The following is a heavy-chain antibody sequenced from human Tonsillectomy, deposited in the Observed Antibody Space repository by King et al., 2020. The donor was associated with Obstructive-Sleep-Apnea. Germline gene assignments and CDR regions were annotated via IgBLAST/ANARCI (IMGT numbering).Heavy chain of an antibody. D-gene: IGHD6-19*01. V-gene: IGHV3-64*01. Sequence: VQLVESGGGLVQPGGSLRLSCAASGFTFSSYAMHWVRQAPGKGLEYVSAISTNGGSTYYANSVKGRFTISRDNSKNTLYLQMGSLRAEDMAVYYCASDVGGTSGWYVNWYFDLWGRGTLVTVSS. CDR2: ISTNGGST. CDR3: ASDVGGTSGWYVNWYFDL. J-gene: IGHJ2*01. CDR1: GFTFSSYA.